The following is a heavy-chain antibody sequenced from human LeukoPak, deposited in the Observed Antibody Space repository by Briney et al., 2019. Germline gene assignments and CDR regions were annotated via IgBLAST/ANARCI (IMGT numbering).Heavy chain of an antibody. V-gene: IGHV4-4*07. Sequence: PSETLSLTCTVSGGSISSYYWSWIRQPAGKGLEWIGRIYTSGSTNYNPSLKSRVTMSVDTSKNQFSLKLSSVTAADTAVYYCARGAPRSGWYGPTEFDYWGQGTLVTVSS. CDR1: GGSISSYY. CDR2: IYTSGST. CDR3: ARGAPRSGWYGPTEFDY. J-gene: IGHJ4*02. D-gene: IGHD6-19*01.